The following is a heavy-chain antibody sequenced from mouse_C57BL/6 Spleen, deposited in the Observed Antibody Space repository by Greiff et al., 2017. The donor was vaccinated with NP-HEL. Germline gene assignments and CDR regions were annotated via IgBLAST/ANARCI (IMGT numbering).Heavy chain of an antibody. Sequence: EVQVVESGGDLVKPGGSLKLSCAASGFTFSSYGMSWVRQTPDKRLEWVATISSGGSYTYYPDSVKGRFTISRDNAKNTLYLQMSSLKSEDTAMYYCARGDYGSSLDYWGQGTTLTVSS. CDR3: ARGDYGSSLDY. V-gene: IGHV5-6*01. D-gene: IGHD1-1*01. CDR2: ISSGGSYT. J-gene: IGHJ2*01. CDR1: GFTFSSYG.